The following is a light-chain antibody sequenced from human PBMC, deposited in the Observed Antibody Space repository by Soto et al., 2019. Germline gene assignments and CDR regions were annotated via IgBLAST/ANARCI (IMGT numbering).Light chain of an antibody. Sequence: EIGLTQSPATLSLSPGDRATLSCRASQSVSRYLAWYQQKPGQAPRLLIHDTSTRATGVPDTFSGSGSGTEFTLTISSLEPEDSAMYYCQQRFSWPPTFGRGTNVEIK. J-gene: IGKJ4*01. CDR2: DTS. CDR1: QSVSRY. V-gene: IGKV3-11*01. CDR3: QQRFSWPPT.